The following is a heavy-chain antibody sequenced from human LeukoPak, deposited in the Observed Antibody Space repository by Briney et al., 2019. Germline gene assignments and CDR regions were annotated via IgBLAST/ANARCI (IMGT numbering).Heavy chain of an antibody. Sequence: PSETLSLTCTDSGGSISSCSWSWIRQPPGKGLEWIGYIYYSGSTNYNPSLKSRVTISVDTSKNQFSLKLRSVTAADTAVYYCARQRGSTYYYMDVWGKGTTVTVSS. V-gene: IGHV4-59*01. CDR3: ARQRGSTYYYMDV. CDR1: GGSISSCS. D-gene: IGHD5-12*01. J-gene: IGHJ6*03. CDR2: IYYSGST.